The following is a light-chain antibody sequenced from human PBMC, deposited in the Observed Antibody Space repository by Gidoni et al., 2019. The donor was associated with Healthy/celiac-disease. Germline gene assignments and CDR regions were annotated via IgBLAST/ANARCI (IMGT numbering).Light chain of an antibody. V-gene: IGKV1-39*01. CDR2: AAS. J-gene: IGKJ4*01. Sequence: DIQMTQSPSSLSASVVDRVTITCRASQSISSYLNWYQQKPGNAPKLLIYAASSLQSGVPSRFSGSGSGTDFTLTISSLQPEDFATYYCQQSYSTPHTFGGGTKVEIK. CDR3: QQSYSTPHT. CDR1: QSISSY.